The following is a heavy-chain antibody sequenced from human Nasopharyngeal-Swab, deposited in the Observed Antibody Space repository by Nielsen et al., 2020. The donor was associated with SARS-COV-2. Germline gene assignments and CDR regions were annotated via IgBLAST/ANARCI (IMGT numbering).Heavy chain of an antibody. CDR2: INPPDGSP. CDR3: ARVSESGSYYSFDF. J-gene: IGHJ4*02. V-gene: IGHV1-46*01. D-gene: IGHD1-26*01. Sequence: ASVKVSCKTSGYPFTAFYMHWLRQAPGQGLEGWVIINPPDGSPNYAQKFQGRVTMTRDTSTNTEYMELSSLRSDDTAIYYCARVSESGSYYSFDFWGQGTLVTVSS. CDR1: GYPFTAFY.